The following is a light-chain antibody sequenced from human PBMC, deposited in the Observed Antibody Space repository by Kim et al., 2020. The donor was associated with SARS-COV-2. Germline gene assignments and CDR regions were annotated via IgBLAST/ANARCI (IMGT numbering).Light chain of an antibody. J-gene: IGLJ3*02. CDR1: SSDVGGYNY. V-gene: IGLV2-14*03. CDR2: DVS. Sequence: GKSITISCTGTSSDVGGYNYVSWYQQHPGKAPKLMIYDVSNRPSGVSNRFSGSKSGNTASLTISGLQAEDEADYYCSSYTSSSTRVFGGGTKLTVL. CDR3: SSYTSSSTRV.